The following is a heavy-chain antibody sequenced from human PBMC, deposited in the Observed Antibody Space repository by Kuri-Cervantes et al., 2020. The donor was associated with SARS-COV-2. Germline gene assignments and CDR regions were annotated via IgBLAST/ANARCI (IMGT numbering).Heavy chain of an antibody. CDR1: CGSISSSRYY. CDR3: ARGREGVVPATILGLGYFLYFSMDV. CDR2: IYCSGST. Sequence: SCTVSCGSISSSRYYWGWIRQPPGEGLEWIGSIYCSGSTNYNPPHSSRVTISVDMSKNQFYLRLSSVTAADTAMYYCARGREGVVPATILGLGYFLYFSMDVWGKGTSVTVSS. V-gene: IGHV4-39*07. J-gene: IGHJ6*03. D-gene: IGHD2-2*01.